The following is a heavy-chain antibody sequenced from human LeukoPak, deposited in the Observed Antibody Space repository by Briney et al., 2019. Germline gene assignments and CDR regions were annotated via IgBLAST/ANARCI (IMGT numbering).Heavy chain of an antibody. CDR2: INTDGSIT. V-gene: IGHV3-74*01. CDR3: ARDFKEADP. CDR1: GFTFSHYW. J-gene: IGHJ5*02. Sequence: PGGSLRLSCQDSGFTFSHYWMHWVRQAPGKGLVWVSRINTDGSITSYADSVKGRFTISRDNAKNTLYLQMNSLRAEDTAVYYCARDFKEADPWGQGTLVTVSS.